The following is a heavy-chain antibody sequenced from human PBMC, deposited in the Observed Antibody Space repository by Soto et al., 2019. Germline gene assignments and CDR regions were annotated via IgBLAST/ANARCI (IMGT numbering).Heavy chain of an antibody. V-gene: IGHV1-69*18. CDR3: ARRLDDRADEGFDV. Sequence: QVHLVQSGAEVRKPGPSVKVSCKISGGTFSTYTIYWVRQAPGQGLEWMGRIIPLFGTTKYAQNFQDRVTITAEESTSTTYMELSSLRAEDTAVYYCARRLDDRADEGFDVWGEGTAVTVSA. CDR2: IIPLFGTT. D-gene: IGHD3-16*01. J-gene: IGHJ3*01. CDR1: GGTFSTYT.